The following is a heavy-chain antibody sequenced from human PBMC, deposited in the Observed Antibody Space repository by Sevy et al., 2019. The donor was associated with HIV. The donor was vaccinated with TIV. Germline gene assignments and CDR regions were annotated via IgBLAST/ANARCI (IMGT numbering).Heavy chain of an antibody. CDR1: GYTFTGYY. V-gene: IGHV1-2*02. J-gene: IGHJ4*02. CDR3: ARVSTPGGSSYYFDY. CDR2: INPNRGGT. Sequence: ASVKVSCKASGYTFTGYYMHWVRQAPGQGLEWMGWINPNRGGTNYAQKFQGRVTMTRDTSISTAYMELSRLRSDDTAVYYCARVSTPGGSSYYFDYWGQGTLVTVSS. D-gene: IGHD2-15*01.